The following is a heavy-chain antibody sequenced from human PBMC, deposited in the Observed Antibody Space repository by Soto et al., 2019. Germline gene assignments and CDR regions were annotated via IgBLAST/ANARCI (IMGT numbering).Heavy chain of an antibody. CDR2: ISSSSSTI. J-gene: IGHJ6*02. Sequence: EVQLVESGGGLVQPGGSLRLSCAASGFTFSSYSMNWVRQAPGKGLEWVSYISSSSSTIYYADSVKGRFTISRDNAKNSLYLQMNSLRAEDTAVYYCARDRPXYYXXGMDVWGQGTTVTVSS. CDR3: ARDRPXYYXXGMDV. V-gene: IGHV3-48*01. CDR1: GFTFSSYS.